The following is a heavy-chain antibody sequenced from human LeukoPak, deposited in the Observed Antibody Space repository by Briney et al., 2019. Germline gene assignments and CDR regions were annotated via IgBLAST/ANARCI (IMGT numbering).Heavy chain of an antibody. CDR2: ISYDGRNK. CDR3: ARSPPGLWFGELFSY. J-gene: IGHJ4*02. Sequence: GRSLRLSCAASGLTFSSYAMHWVRQAPGKGLEWVAVISYDGRNKYCADSVKGRFTISRDNSKNTLYLQMNSLRAEDTAVYYCARSPPGLWFGELFSYWGQGTLVTVSS. D-gene: IGHD3-10*01. CDR1: GLTFSSYA. V-gene: IGHV3-30*04.